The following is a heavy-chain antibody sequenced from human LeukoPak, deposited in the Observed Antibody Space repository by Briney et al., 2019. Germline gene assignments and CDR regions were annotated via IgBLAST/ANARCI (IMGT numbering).Heavy chain of an antibody. D-gene: IGHD2-2*01. CDR2: INSDGSWT. V-gene: IGHV3-74*01. Sequence: GGSLRLSCAASGYYWMHWVRQAPGKGLVWVSHINSDGSWTSYADSVKGRFTISKDNAKNTVYLQMNNLRAEDTAVYYCVSFYETYWGRGTLVTVSS. CDR3: VSFYETY. J-gene: IGHJ4*02. CDR1: GYYW.